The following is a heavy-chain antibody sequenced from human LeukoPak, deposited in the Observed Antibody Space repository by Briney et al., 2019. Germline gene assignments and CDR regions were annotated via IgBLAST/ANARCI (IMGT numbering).Heavy chain of an antibody. D-gene: IGHD2-2*01. CDR2: ISAYNGNT. J-gene: IGHJ4*02. V-gene: IGHV1-18*01. Sequence: ASVKVSCKASGYTFTSYGISWVRQAPGQGLEWMGWISAYNGNTNYAQKFQGRVTMTRDTPTNTVYMELSSLRTEDTAVYYCARGHVLVPAATDYWGQGTLVTVSS. CDR3: ARGHVLVPAATDY. CDR1: GYTFTSYG.